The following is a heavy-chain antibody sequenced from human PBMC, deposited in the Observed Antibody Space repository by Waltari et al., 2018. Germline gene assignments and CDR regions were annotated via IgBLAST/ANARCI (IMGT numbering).Heavy chain of an antibody. CDR2: IWHDGSNK. J-gene: IGHJ4*02. CDR1: GCIFSTYA. Sequence: QVHQVESGGGVVKAERSLSLSCTAYGCIFSTYAMLWVRQAPDKGLEGVGIIWHDGSNKLYGDSVKGRFTISRDNSRDTMYLQMNSLRDEDTAMYYCARDSRGIWNDLEYWGQGSLVTVSS. CDR3: ARDSRGIWNDLEY. D-gene: IGHD1-1*01. V-gene: IGHV3-33*01.